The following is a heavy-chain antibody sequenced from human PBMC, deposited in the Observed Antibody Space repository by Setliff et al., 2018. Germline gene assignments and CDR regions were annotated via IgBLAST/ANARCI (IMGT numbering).Heavy chain of an antibody. J-gene: IGHJ6*02. CDR2: INHSGST. CDR3: ARDRGRGWFGGMDV. D-gene: IGHD3-10*01. V-gene: IGHV4-59*12. CDR1: GASISSYF. Sequence: SETLSLTCTVSGASISSYFWSWIRQPPGKGLEWIGEINHSGSTNYNPSLKSRVTISVDKSKNQFSLKLSSVTAADTAVYYCARDRGRGWFGGMDVWGQGTTVTVSS.